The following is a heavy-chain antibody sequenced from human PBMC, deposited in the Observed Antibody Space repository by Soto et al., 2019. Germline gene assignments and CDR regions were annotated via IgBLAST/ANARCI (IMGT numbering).Heavy chain of an antibody. V-gene: IGHV1-3*01. D-gene: IGHD3-22*01. CDR2: INAGNGNT. CDR3: ARSSPSYYDTRNLDY. CDR1: GYTFTSYA. Sequence: GASVKVSCKASGYTFTSYAMHWVRQAPGQRLEWTGWINAGNGNTKYSQKFQGRVTITRDTSASTAYMELSSLRSEDTAVYYCARSSPSYYDTRNLDYWGQGTLVTVSS. J-gene: IGHJ4*02.